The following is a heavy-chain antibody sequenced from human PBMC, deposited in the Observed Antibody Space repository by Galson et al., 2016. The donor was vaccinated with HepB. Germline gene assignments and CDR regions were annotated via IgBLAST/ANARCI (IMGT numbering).Heavy chain of an antibody. V-gene: IGHV1-46*01. CDR2: INPRSGGA. J-gene: IGHJ4*02. D-gene: IGHD2-21*01. CDR3: AGEGPDPPPLAY. Sequence: SVKVSCKASGYTFTTYYFHWVRQPPGQGLEWMGIINPRSGGASYAHKFQDRVTMTRDTSTNTVYMELTSLKLDDTAISYCAGEGPDPPPLAYWGQGTPVTVSS. CDR1: GYTFTTYY.